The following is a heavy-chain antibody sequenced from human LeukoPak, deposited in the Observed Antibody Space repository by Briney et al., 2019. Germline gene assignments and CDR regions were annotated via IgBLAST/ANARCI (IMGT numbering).Heavy chain of an antibody. CDR1: GLTFSNYW. V-gene: IGHV3-7*03. CDR2: INRVGREK. D-gene: IGHD1-26*01. CDR3: PSGGSNHVY. Sequence: GGSLSLSCLASGLTFSNYWLTWVRQAPGKGLEWVANINRVGREKYNVASVKGRFTISRDNANNPWNLQMKGLDAETTHVYFWPSGGSNHVYWGQGTLVTVSS. J-gene: IGHJ4*02.